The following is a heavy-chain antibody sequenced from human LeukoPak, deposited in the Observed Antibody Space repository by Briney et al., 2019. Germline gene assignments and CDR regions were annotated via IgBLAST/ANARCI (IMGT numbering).Heavy chain of an antibody. CDR1: GGSLSSGGYY. CDR3: ARERIMITFGGVIVTPSYFDY. V-gene: IGHV4-31*03. D-gene: IGHD3-16*02. CDR2: IYYSGST. J-gene: IGHJ4*02. Sequence: SETLSLTCTVSGGSLSSGGYYWSWIRQHPGKGLEWIGYIYYSGSTYYSPSLKSRVTISVDTSKNQFSLKLSSVTAADTAVYYCARERIMITFGGVIVTPSYFDYWGQGTLVTVSS.